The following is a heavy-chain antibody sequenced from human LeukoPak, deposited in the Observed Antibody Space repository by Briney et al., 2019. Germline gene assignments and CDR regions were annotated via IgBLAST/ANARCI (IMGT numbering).Heavy chain of an antibody. D-gene: IGHD2-15*01. CDR3: AKQLGYCSDGSCYFPY. CDR2: ISNNGGYT. Sequence: GGSLRLSCAASGFTFSSSALNWVRQAPGKGLEWVSAISNNGGYTYYADSVQGRFTISRDNSKSTLCLQMNSLRAEDTAVYYCAKQLGYCSDGSCYFPYWGQGTLVTVSS. CDR1: GFTFSSSA. J-gene: IGHJ4*02. V-gene: IGHV3-23*01.